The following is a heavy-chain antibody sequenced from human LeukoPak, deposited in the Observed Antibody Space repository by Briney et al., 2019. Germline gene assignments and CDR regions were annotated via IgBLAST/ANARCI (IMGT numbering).Heavy chain of an antibody. Sequence: GSSVKVSCKASGGTFSSYAISWVRQAPGQGLEWMGWINPNSGGTNYAQKFQGRVTMTRDMSTSTVYMELSSLRSEDTAVYYCARDPHSGYAVVGLSYWGQGTLVTVSS. CDR3: ARDPHSGYAVVGLSY. J-gene: IGHJ4*02. V-gene: IGHV1-2*02. CDR2: INPNSGGT. CDR1: GGTFSSYA. D-gene: IGHD5-12*01.